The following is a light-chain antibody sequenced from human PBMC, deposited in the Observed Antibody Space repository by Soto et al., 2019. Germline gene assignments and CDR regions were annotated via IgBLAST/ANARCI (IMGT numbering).Light chain of an antibody. CDR1: SSDVGSYDY. CDR3: SSYTTTSALGVV. CDR2: GVT. Sequence: QSVLTQPASVSGYPGQSITISCAGTSSDVGSYDYVCWYQQHPGKAPKLMIYGVTNRPSGVSSRFSGSKSGNTASLTTSGLQAEDGADYYCSSYTTTSALGVVFGGGTKRTVL. V-gene: IGLV2-14*01. J-gene: IGLJ2*01.